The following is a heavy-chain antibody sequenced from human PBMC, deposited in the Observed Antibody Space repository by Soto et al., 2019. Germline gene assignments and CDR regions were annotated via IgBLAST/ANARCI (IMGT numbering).Heavy chain of an antibody. Sequence: QVQLVQSGAEVKKPGSSVKVSCKASGGTFSSYAISWVRQAPGQGLEWMGWISAYNGNTNYAQKLQGRVTMTTDTSTSTAYMELRSLRSDDTAVYYCARGRAMEVGATTYFFDYWGQGTLVTVSS. CDR1: GGTFSSYA. V-gene: IGHV1-18*01. CDR2: ISAYNGNT. J-gene: IGHJ4*02. CDR3: ARGRAMEVGATTYFFDY. D-gene: IGHD1-26*01.